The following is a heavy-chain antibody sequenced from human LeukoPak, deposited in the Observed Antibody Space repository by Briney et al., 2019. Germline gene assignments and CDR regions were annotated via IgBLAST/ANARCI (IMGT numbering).Heavy chain of an antibody. CDR1: GFTFSSYD. J-gene: IGHJ4*02. D-gene: IGHD3-10*01. V-gene: IGHV3-20*04. CDR2: INYNSGSI. CDR3: ARDPPGGGRDYFDY. Sequence: GGSVKVSCKASGFTFSSYDMHWVRQAPGRGLEWVCVINYNSGSIGYADTVQGRFTITRDNSTNTLYMQMNSLRAEDTALYYCARDPPGGGRDYFDYWGQRTLVTVSS.